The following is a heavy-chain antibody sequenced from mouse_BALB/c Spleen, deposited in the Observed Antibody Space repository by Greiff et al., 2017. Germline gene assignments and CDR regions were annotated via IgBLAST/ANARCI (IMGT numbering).Heavy chain of an antibody. V-gene: IGHV2-9*02. CDR2: IWAGGST. Sequence: VQLVESGPGLVAPSQSLSITCTVSGFSLTSYGVHWVRQPPGKGLEWLGVIWAGGSTNYNSALMSRLSISKDNSKSQVFLKMNSLQTDDTAMYYCARDRYYRYPYAMDYWGQGTSVTVSS. CDR1: GFSLTSYG. D-gene: IGHD2-14*01. CDR3: ARDRYYRYPYAMDY. J-gene: IGHJ4*01.